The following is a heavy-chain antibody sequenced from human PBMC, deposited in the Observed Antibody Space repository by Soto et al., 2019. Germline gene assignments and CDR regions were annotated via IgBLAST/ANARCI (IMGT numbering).Heavy chain of an antibody. CDR3: ARVKRSTSRLDP. D-gene: IGHD1-26*01. CDR1: GDSVSSNSAV. CDR2: TYYRSKWYI. J-gene: IGHJ5*02. V-gene: IGHV6-1*01. Sequence: PSQTLSLTCAISGDSVSSNSAVWNWIRQSPSRGLEWLGRTYYRSKWYIDYAVSVKSRITINPDTSKNQFSLKLTSVTPADTAIYYCARVKRSTSRLDPWGQGTLVTVSS.